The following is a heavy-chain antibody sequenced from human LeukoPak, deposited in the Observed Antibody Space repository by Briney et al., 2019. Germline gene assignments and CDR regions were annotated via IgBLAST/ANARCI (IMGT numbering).Heavy chain of an antibody. Sequence: HSGGSLRLSCAASGVIFSSNWMHWVRQAPGKGLVWVSRISSDGSITNYAESVKGRFTVSRDNAKNTLYLQMNSLRVEDTAVYYCARVRRYDSTGPAYYFDYWGQETLVTASS. J-gene: IGHJ4*02. CDR3: ARVRRYDSTGPAYYFDY. CDR1: GVIFSSNW. V-gene: IGHV3-74*01. CDR2: ISSDGSIT. D-gene: IGHD3-22*01.